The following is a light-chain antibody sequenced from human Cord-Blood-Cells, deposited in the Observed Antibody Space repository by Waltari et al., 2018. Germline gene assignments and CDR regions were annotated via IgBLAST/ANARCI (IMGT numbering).Light chain of an antibody. CDR3: SSYTSSSTPVV. V-gene: IGLV2-14*01. CDR2: DVS. CDR1: SSDVGGYNA. Sequence: QSALTQPASVSGSPGQSITISCTGTSSDVGGYNAVSWYHQHPGKAPKLMIYDVSNRPSGVSNRFSGSKSGNTASLTISGLQAEDEADYYCSSYTSSSTPVVFGGGTKLTVL. J-gene: IGLJ2*01.